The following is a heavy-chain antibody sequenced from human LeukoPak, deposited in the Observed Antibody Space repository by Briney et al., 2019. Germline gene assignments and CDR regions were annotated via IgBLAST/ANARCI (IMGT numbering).Heavy chain of an antibody. CDR3: AKASTNWGKFYLDY. D-gene: IGHD7-27*01. CDR2: ISGSGGST. CDR1: GFTFSSYS. J-gene: IGHJ4*02. Sequence: GGSLRLSCAASGFTFSSYSMNWVRQAPGKGLEWVSAISGSGGSTYYADSVKGRFTISRDNSKNTLYLQMNSLRAEDTAVYYCAKASTNWGKFYLDYWGQGTLVTVSS. V-gene: IGHV3-23*01.